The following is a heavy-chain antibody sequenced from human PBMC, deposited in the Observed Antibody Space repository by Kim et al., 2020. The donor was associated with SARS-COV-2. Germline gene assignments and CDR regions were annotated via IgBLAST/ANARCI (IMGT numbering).Heavy chain of an antibody. Sequence: TNYEQKFQCRATMTRETSISTAYMELSRLRSDDTAVYYCAGRDWTSFYDYWGQGTLVTVSS. CDR2: T. V-gene: IGHV1-2*02. J-gene: IGHJ4*02. CDR3: AGRDWTSFYDY. D-gene: IGHD1-1*01.